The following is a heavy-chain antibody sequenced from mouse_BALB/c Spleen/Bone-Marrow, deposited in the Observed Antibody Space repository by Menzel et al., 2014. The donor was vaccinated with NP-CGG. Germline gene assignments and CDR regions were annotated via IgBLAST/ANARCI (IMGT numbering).Heavy chain of an antibody. Sequence: QAYLQQSGAELVRSGASVKMSCKASGYTFTSYNMHWVKQTPGQGLEWIGYIYPGSGGTNYNQKFKGKXXXXAXXXXXTAYMQITSLTSEDSAVYFCARTGRQAWFPYWGQGTLVTVSA. D-gene: IGHD2-12*01. CDR1: GYTFTSYN. CDR3: ARTGRQAWFPY. V-gene: IGHV1-12*01. CDR2: IYPGSGGT. J-gene: IGHJ3*01.